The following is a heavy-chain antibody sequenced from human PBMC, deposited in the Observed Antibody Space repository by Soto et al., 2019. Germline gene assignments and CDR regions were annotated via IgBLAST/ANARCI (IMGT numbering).Heavy chain of an antibody. CDR3: ARDRGRYCSGGSCYSWTYWYFDL. CDR1: GFTFSSYA. V-gene: IGHV3-30-3*01. J-gene: IGHJ2*01. D-gene: IGHD2-15*01. CDR2: ISYDGSNK. Sequence: QVQLVESGGGVVQPGRSLRLSCAASGFTFSSYAMHWVRQAPGKGLEWVAVISYDGSNKYYADSVKGRFTISRDNSKNTLYLQMNSLRAEDTAVYYCARDRGRYCSGGSCYSWTYWYFDLWGRGTLVTVSS.